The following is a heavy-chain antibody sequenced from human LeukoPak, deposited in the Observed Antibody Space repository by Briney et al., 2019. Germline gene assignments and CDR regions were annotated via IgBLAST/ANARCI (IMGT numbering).Heavy chain of an antibody. CDR1: GFTFRSYS. CDR2: ISGSGGST. CDR3: AKGAASRGYTYVAN. Sequence: TGGSLRLSCAASGFTFRSYSMNWVRQAPGKGLEWVSGISGSGGSTYYSDSAKGRFTISRDNSNNTLYLQMNSLRAEDTAVYYCAKGAASRGYTYVANWGQGTLVTVSS. D-gene: IGHD5-18*01. J-gene: IGHJ4*02. V-gene: IGHV3-23*01.